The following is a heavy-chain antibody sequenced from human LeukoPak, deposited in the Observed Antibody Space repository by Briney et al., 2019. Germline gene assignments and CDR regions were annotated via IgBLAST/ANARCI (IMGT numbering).Heavy chain of an antibody. Sequence: PSETLSLTCTVSGGSISSYYWSWIRQPPGKGLEWIGYTYYSGSTNYNPSLKSRVTISVDTSKNQFSLKLSSVTAADTAVYYCARGSEYYDSSGYVIDYWGQGTLVTVSS. CDR2: TYYSGST. V-gene: IGHV4-59*01. J-gene: IGHJ4*02. CDR3: ARGSEYYDSSGYVIDY. CDR1: GGSISSYY. D-gene: IGHD3-22*01.